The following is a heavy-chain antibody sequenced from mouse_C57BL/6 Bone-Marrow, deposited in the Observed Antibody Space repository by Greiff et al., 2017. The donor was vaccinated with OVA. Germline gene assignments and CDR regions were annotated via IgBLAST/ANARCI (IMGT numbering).Heavy chain of an antibody. J-gene: IGHJ2*01. CDR3: ARSTPLTTPYYFDY. CDR2: IYPRSGNT. Sequence: QVQLKQSGAELARPGASVKLSCKASGYTFTSYGISWVKQRTGQGLEWIGEIYPRSGNTYYNEKFKGKATLTADKSSSTAYMELRSLTSADSAVYFCARSTPLTTPYYFDYWGQGTTLTVSS. D-gene: IGHD1-1*01. V-gene: IGHV1-81*01. CDR1: GYTFTSYG.